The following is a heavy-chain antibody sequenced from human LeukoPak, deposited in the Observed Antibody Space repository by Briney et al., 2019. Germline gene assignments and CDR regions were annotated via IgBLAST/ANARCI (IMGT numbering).Heavy chain of an antibody. CDR3: AIPRLYSYGYQFDY. Sequence: SETLSLTCTVSGGSISSSSYYWGWIRQPPGKGLEWIGSIYYSGSTYYNPSLKSRVTISLDTSKNQFSLKLSSVTAAGTAVYYCAIPRLYSYGYQFDYWGQGTLVTVSS. D-gene: IGHD5-18*01. J-gene: IGHJ4*02. CDR2: IYYSGST. V-gene: IGHV4-39*01. CDR1: GGSISSSSYY.